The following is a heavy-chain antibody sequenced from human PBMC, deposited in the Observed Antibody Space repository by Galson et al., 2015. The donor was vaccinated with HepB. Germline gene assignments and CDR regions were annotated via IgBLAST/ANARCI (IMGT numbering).Heavy chain of an antibody. CDR1: GFTFSSYW. Sequence: SLRLSCAASGFTFSSYWMSWVRQAPGKGLEWVSVIYSGGSTYYADSVKGRFTISRDNSKNTLYLQMNSLRAEDTAVYYCARDYYDSSGYLYYYGMDVWGQGTTVTVSS. CDR2: IYSGGST. J-gene: IGHJ6*02. D-gene: IGHD3-22*01. V-gene: IGHV3-53*01. CDR3: ARDYYDSSGYLYYYGMDV.